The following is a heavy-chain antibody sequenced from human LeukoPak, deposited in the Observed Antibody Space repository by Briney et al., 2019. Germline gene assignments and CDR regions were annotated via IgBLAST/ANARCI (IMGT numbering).Heavy chain of an antibody. V-gene: IGHV1-24*01. CDR1: GSTVTALS. CDR2: FDPEADGT. Sequence: ASVKVSCEVSGSTVTALSMHWVRQAPGKGLEWMAGFDPEADGTIYAENFHGRLTATEDTSTDTAYIELHSLRSDDTAVYYCSTAAEIYYYDTGGIWGQGTIVTVS. J-gene: IGHJ3*02. D-gene: IGHD3-22*01. CDR3: STAAEIYYYDTGGI.